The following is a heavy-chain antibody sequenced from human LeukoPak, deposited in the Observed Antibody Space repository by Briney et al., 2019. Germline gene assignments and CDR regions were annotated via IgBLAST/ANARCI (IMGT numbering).Heavy chain of an antibody. V-gene: IGHV3-23*01. Sequence: PGGSLRLSCVASGFTFSSHGMNWVRQAPGKGLEWVSGITSGTRTYYADSVKGRFTISRDNSKNTLYLQMNSLRAEDTAFYYCAKDLGYCSSTTCYGFDYWGQGTLVTVSS. CDR3: AKDLGYCSSTTCYGFDY. D-gene: IGHD2-2*01. CDR2: ITSGTRT. CDR1: GFTFSSHG. J-gene: IGHJ4*02.